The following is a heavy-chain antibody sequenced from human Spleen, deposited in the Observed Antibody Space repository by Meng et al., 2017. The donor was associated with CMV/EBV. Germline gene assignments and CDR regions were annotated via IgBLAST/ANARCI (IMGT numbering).Heavy chain of an antibody. J-gene: IGHJ6*02. D-gene: IGHD6-13*01. CDR2: SRNKANRYTT. CDR3: ITAAGTQVDAMDV. V-gene: IGHV3-72*01. Sequence: GGSLRLSCAASGFTFSDHYMDWVRQAPGKGLEWVGRSRNKANRYTTEYAASEKGRFTISRDDSKNSLYLQMNSLKTEDTAVYYCITAAGTQVDAMDVWGQGTTGTVSS. CDR1: GFTFSDHY.